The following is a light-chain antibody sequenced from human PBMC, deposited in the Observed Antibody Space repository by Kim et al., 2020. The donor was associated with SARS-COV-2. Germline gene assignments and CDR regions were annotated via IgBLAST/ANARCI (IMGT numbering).Light chain of an antibody. CDR3: QQFASSGYT. CDR2: GAS. V-gene: IGKV3-20*01. J-gene: IGKJ2*01. CDR1: QSVSTNH. Sequence: EIVLTQSPGTLSLSPGERATLSCRASQSVSTNHLAWYHQKPGQAPRLLISGASTRATGIPARFSGSGSGTDFTLTISRLDPEDFGVYFCQQFASSGYTFGQGTKLEI.